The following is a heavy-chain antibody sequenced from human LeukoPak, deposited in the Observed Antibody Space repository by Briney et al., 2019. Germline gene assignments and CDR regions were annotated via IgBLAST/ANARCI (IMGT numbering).Heavy chain of an antibody. V-gene: IGHV3-30*18. J-gene: IGHJ4*02. Sequence: GGSLRLSWAASGFTFSSYGMYWVRDAPAKGLERVAVISYDGSNKYYADSAKGRFTISRDTSKNTLYMQMTSLRAEDTAVYYCAKTFRVRACTFEYYFDYWGQGTLVTVSS. CDR3: AKTFRVRACTFEYYFDY. CDR2: ISYDGSNK. D-gene: IGHD3-10*01. CDR1: GFTFSSYG.